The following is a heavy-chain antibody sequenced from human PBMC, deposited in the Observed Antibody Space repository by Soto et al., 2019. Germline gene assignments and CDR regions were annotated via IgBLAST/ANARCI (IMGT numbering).Heavy chain of an antibody. CDR3: ARDSSSSPPLYYYYGMDV. V-gene: IGHV1-2*02. J-gene: IGHJ6*02. CDR1: GYTFTGYY. D-gene: IGHD6-6*01. CDR2: INPNSGGT. Sequence: ASVKVSCKASGYTFTGYYMHWVRQAPGQGLEWMGWINPNSGGTNYAQKFQGRVTMTRDTSISTAYMGLSRLRSDDTAVYYCARDSSSSPPLYYYYGMDVWGQGTTVTVSS.